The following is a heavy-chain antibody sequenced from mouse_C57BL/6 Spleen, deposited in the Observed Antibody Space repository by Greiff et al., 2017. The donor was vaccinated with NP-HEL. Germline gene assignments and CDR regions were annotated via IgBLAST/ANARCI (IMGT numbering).Heavy chain of an antibody. V-gene: IGHV1-64*01. CDR3: ARQDWNGNYGDY. CDR2: IHPNSGST. CDR1: GYTFTSYW. Sequence: QVQLQQPGAELVKPGASVKLSCKASGYTFTSYWMHWVKQRPGQGLEWIGMIHPNSGSTNYNEKFKSKATLTVDNSSSTAYMQLSSLTSEDSAVYYCARQDWNGNYGDYWGQGTTLTVSS. J-gene: IGHJ2*01. D-gene: IGHD2-1*01.